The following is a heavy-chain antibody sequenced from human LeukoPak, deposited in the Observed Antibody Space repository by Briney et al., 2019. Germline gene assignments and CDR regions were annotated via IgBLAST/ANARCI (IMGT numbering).Heavy chain of an antibody. V-gene: IGHV4-61*02. CDR2: IYTSGST. CDR1: GGSISSSSYY. J-gene: IGHJ4*02. CDR3: ARAFQRWLQVDY. D-gene: IGHD5-24*01. Sequence: SETLSLTCTVSGGSISSSSYYWGWIRQPAGKGLEWIGRIYTSGSTNYNPSLKSRATMSVDTSKNQFSLKLSSVTAADTAVYYCARAFQRWLQVDYWGQGTLVTVSS.